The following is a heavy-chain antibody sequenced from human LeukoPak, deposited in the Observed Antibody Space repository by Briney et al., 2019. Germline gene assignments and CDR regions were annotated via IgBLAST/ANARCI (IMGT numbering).Heavy chain of an antibody. CDR1: GYTFTSYG. V-gene: IGHV1-18*01. Sequence: ASVKVSCKASGYTFTSYGISWVRQAPGQGLEWMGWIGAYNGNTNYAQKLQGRVTMTTDTSTSTAYMELRSLRSDDTAVYYCARSIAAAGTDYFDYWGQGTLVTVSS. D-gene: IGHD6-13*01. CDR3: ARSIAAAGTDYFDY. CDR2: IGAYNGNT. J-gene: IGHJ4*02.